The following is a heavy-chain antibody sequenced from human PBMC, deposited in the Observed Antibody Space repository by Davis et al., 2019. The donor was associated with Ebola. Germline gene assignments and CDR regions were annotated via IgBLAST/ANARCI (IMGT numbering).Heavy chain of an antibody. V-gene: IGHV4-34*01. CDR3: SRRAASGTLDY. Sequence: SETLSLTCAVYTGSFSGFSWSWIRQPPGKGLEWLGDINHGGSTNYNPSLKSRLTISVDTSKNQFSLTLRSVTAADTALYYCSRRAASGTLDYWGQGILVTVSS. J-gene: IGHJ4*02. CDR2: INHGGST. CDR1: TGSFSGFS. D-gene: IGHD6-13*01.